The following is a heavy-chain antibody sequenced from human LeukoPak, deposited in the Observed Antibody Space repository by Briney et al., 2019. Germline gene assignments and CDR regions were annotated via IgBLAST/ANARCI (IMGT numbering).Heavy chain of an antibody. CDR2: NFFHDGTT. CDR1: GYRFNSHH. CDR3: ARDSGNYHYDMDV. J-gene: IGHJ6*02. V-gene: IGHV1-46*02. D-gene: IGHD3-10*01. Sequence: ASVKVSYKTSGYRFNSHHVHWVRQAPGQGLEWMGINFFHDGTTSNTQKFPGRLTMTRDTSTGTVYMELSSLRSEDRAVYYCARDSGNYHYDMDVWGQGTTVIVSS.